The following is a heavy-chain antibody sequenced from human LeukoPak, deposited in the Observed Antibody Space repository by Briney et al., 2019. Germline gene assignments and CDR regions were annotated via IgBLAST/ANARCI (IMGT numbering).Heavy chain of an antibody. Sequence: PSETLSLTCTVSGGSISSYYWSWIRQPAGKGLEWIGRIYTSGSTNYNPSLKSRVTMSVDTSKNQFSLKLSSVTAADTAVYYCARSRGYCSGGSCHYYDYWGQGTLATVSS. CDR1: GGSISSYY. V-gene: IGHV4-4*07. D-gene: IGHD2-15*01. CDR2: IYTSGST. CDR3: ARSRGYCSGGSCHYYDY. J-gene: IGHJ4*02.